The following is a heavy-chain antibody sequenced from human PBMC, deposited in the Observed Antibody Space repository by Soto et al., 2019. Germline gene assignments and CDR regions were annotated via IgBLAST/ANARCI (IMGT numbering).Heavy chain of an antibody. J-gene: IGHJ5*02. CDR1: NYSINSGFF. CDR2: IFYTGDT. D-gene: IGHD3-16*01. Sequence: SETLSLTCSVSNYSINSGFFCGWIRQPPGKGLEWIGSIFYTGDTYYNPSLKSRITMSVDTSRNQFSLKLTSLTAVDTAVYYCARDTNSLDPWGQGTLVTVSS. CDR3: ARDTNSLDP. V-gene: IGHV4-38-2*02.